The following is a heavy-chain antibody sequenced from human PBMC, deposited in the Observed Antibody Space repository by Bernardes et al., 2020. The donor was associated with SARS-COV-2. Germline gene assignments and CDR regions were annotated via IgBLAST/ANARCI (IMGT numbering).Heavy chain of an antibody. CDR2: INAGNGNT. V-gene: IGHV1-3*01. J-gene: IGHJ4*02. D-gene: IGHD6-19*01. CDR1: GYTFTSYA. CDR3: ARDGGSGWTNFDY. Sequence: SVKVSCKASGYTFTSYAMHWVRQAPGQRLEWMGWINAGNGNTKYSQKFQGRVTITRDTSASTAYMELSSLRSEDTAVYYCARDGGSGWTNFDYWGQGTLVTVSS.